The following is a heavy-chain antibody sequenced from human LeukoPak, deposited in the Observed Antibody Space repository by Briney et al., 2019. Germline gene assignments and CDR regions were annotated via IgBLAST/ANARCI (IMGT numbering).Heavy chain of an antibody. Sequence: ASVKVSCKASGYTFTRYFMHWVRQAPGQGLEWMGIINPNGGSTSYAQKFQGRVTMTRDTSTSTVYMELSSLRFEDTAVYYCATLAAAGNVDVWGQGTTVTVSS. D-gene: IGHD6-13*01. CDR1: GYTFTRYF. V-gene: IGHV1-46*01. CDR2: INPNGGST. J-gene: IGHJ6*02. CDR3: ATLAAAGNVDV.